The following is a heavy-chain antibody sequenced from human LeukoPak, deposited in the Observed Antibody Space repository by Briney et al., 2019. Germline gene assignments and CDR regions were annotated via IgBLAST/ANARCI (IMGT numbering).Heavy chain of an antibody. CDR2: IYYSGST. CDR3: AGGWYREEYYFDY. D-gene: IGHD6-19*01. CDR1: GGSISSYY. J-gene: IGHJ4*02. Sequence: SETLSLTCTVSGGSISSYYWSWIREPPGKGLEWIGYIYYSGSTNYNPSLKSRVTISVDTSKNQFSLKLSSVTAADTAVYYCAGGWYREEYYFDYWGQETLVTVPS. V-gene: IGHV4-59*01.